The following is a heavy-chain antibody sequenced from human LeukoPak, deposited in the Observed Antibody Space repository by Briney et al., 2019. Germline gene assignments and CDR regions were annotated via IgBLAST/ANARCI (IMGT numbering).Heavy chain of an antibody. Sequence: GGSLRLSCTPSGFTFGDDTMSWFRQAPGKGLEWVGFIRSKVHGGTAEYAASVKGRFTLSRDDSKSIAYLQMNSLKIEDTAVYYCATPAAGPGAEYSLYWGQGTLVIVSS. D-gene: IGHD6-13*01. CDR2: IRSKVHGGTA. CDR3: ATPAAGPGAEYSLY. CDR1: GFTFGDDT. V-gene: IGHV3-49*03. J-gene: IGHJ1*01.